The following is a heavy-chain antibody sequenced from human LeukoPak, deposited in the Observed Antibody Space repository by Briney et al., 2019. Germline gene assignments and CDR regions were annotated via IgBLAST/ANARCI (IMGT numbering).Heavy chain of an antibody. CDR3: ARTHDYGDSYNWFDP. CDR2: IYYSGST. Sequence: LRLSCAASGFTFSSHGMNWVRQAPGKGLGWIGYIYYSGSTNYNPSLKSRVSISVDTSKNQFSLKLSSVTAADTAVYYCARTHDYGDSYNWFDPWGQGTLVTVSS. J-gene: IGHJ5*02. CDR1: GFTFSSHG. D-gene: IGHD4-17*01. V-gene: IGHV4-59*11.